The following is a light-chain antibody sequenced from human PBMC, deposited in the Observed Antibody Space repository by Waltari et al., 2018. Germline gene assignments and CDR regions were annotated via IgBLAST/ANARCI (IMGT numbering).Light chain of an antibody. J-gene: IGKJ5*01. CDR2: DAS. V-gene: IGKV1-13*02. CDR1: QGISNT. CDR3: QQFKSYPIT. Sequence: AIQLTQSPSSLSASVGDRVTVTCRASQGISNTLAWYQQKPGKAPKLLIYDASTLESGVPSRFSGSGAGTDFTLTISSLQPEDFATYYCQQFKSYPITFGQGTRLEI.